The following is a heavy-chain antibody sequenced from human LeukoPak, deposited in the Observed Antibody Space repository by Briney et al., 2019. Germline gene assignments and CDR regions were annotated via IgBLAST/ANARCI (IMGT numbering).Heavy chain of an antibody. D-gene: IGHD2-21*02. Sequence: ASVKVSCKASGYTFTSYYMHWVRQAPGQGREWMGIINPSGGNTNYAQKFQGRVTMTRDTSTSTVYMELSSLRSEDTAVYYCAREMDGGDQDYWGQGTLVTVSS. CDR1: GYTFTSYY. CDR2: INPSGGNT. CDR3: AREMDGGDQDY. V-gene: IGHV1-46*03. J-gene: IGHJ4*02.